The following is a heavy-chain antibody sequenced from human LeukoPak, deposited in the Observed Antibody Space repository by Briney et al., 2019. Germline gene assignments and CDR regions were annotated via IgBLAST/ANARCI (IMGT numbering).Heavy chain of an antibody. D-gene: IGHD6-13*01. V-gene: IGHV4-59*01. J-gene: IGHJ5*02. CDR3: VRDLGIAAAEGWFDP. CDR1: GGSISSYY. Sequence: SETLSLTCTVSGGSISSYYWSWIRQPPGKGLEWIGYIYYSGSTNYNPSLKSRVTISVDTSKNQFSLKLSSVTAADTAVYYCVRDLGIAAAEGWFDPWGQGTLVTVSS. CDR2: IYYSGST.